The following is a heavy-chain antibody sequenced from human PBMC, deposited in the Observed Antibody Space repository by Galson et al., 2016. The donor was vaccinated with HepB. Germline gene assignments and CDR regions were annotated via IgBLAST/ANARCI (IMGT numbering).Heavy chain of an antibody. CDR1: GFTFSSYW. D-gene: IGHD6-13*01. Sequence: SLRLSCAASGFTFSSYWMSWVRQAPGKGLEWVANIKQDGSEKYYVYSVKGRFTISSDNAKNSLYLQMNSLRAADTAVYYCARHLTTSGTRGFDYWGPGTLVAVSS. V-gene: IGHV3-7*03. J-gene: IGHJ4*02. CDR3: ARHLTTSGTRGFDY. CDR2: IKQDGSEK.